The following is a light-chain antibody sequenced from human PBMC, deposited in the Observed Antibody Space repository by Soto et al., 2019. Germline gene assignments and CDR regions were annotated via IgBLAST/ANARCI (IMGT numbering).Light chain of an antibody. Sequence: DSGGYQYVSWYQQHPGKAPKLLIFDVTNRPSGVSDRFSGSESGTTAFLTIFGLQADDDADYYCSSFGSTSRLDAFGTGTKVTVL. J-gene: IGLJ1*01. V-gene: IGLV2-14*04. CDR1: DSGGYQY. CDR3: SSFGSTSRLDA. CDR2: DVT.